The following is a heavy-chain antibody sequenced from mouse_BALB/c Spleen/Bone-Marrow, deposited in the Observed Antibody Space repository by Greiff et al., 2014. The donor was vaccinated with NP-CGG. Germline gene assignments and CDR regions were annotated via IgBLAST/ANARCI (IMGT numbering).Heavy chain of an antibody. CDR1: GYPITSGYY. V-gene: IGHV3-6*02. CDR3: AREGGSRAY. CDR2: ISYDGSN. D-gene: IGHD1-1*01. Sequence: VQLQQSGPGLVKPSQSLSLTCSVTGYPITSGYYWNWIRQFPGNKLEWMGYISYDGSNNYNPSLKNRISITRDTSKNQFFLKLNSVTTEDTATYYCAREGGSRAYWGQGTLVTVSA. J-gene: IGHJ3*01.